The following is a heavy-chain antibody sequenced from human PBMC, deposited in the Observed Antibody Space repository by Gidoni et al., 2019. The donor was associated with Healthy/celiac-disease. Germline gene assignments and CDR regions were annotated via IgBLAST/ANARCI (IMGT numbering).Heavy chain of an antibody. CDR1: GFTFSSYS. CDR2: ICRSSSYI. V-gene: IGHV3-21*01. D-gene: IGHD6-25*01. J-gene: IGHJ6*02. Sequence: EVQLVESGGGLVKPGGSLRLSCAASGFTFSSYSMNWVRQAPGKGLEWGSSICRSSSYIYYADSVKGRFTISRDNAKNSLYLQMNSLRAEDTAVYYCARASERLAYYYYGMDVWGQGTTVTVSS. CDR3: ARASERLAYYYYGMDV.